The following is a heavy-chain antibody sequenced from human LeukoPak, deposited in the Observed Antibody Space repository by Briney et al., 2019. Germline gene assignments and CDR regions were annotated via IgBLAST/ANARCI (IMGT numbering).Heavy chain of an antibody. D-gene: IGHD3-3*01. J-gene: IGHJ5*02. CDR1: GDSFSSNSAA. CDR2: TYYRSKWYN. Sequence: SQTLSLTCAISGDSFSSNSAAWNWIRQSPSRGLEWLGRTYYRSKWYNDYAVSVKSRITINPDTSKNQFSLQLNSVTPEDTAVYYCARDLSTIPNYDFWSGYYLSWFDPWGQGTLVTVSS. V-gene: IGHV6-1*01. CDR3: ARDLSTIPNYDFWSGYYLSWFDP.